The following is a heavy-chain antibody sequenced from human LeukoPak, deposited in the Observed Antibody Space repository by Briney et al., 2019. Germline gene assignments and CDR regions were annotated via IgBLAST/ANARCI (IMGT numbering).Heavy chain of an antibody. Sequence: GESLKISCKGSGYSFTSYWIAWVRQMPGKGLEWMGIFYPGDSDTIYSPSFQGQVTISADKSISTAYLQWSSLKASDTAIYYCARGGDYYIYYFDYWGQGTLVTVSS. CDR3: ARGGDYYIYYFDY. J-gene: IGHJ4*02. CDR2: FYPGDSDT. V-gene: IGHV5-51*01. D-gene: IGHD4-17*01. CDR1: GYSFTSYW.